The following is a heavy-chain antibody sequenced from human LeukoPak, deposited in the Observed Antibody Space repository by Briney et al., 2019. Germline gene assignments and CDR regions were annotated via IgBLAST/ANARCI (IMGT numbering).Heavy chain of an antibody. CDR1: VFTFSSYV. J-gene: IGHJ5*02. V-gene: IGHV3-30*02. CDR2: IPYDGSNK. Sequence: GGSLRLSCVASVFTFSSYVMHWVRQAPGKGREGVAFIPYDGSNKYYVDSVKGRFTIARDNSKNTLYLPVSSRRAEDTAIYYCAKDRGRYSSSLRGDWFDPWGQGTLVTVSS. D-gene: IGHD6-13*01. CDR3: AKDRGRYSSSLRGDWFDP.